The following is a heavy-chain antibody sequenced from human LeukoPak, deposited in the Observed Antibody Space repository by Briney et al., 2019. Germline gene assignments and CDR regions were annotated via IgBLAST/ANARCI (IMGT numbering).Heavy chain of an antibody. CDR2: MYTGGTT. Sequence: GGSLRLSCAASGFTVSGTHMSWVRQAPGKGLEWVSAMYTGGTTYYADSVKGRFTISRDNSKNTLYLQMNSPRAEDTAIYYCVKGGLEMVTDPAGFFDYWGQGILVTVSS. CDR3: VKGGLEMVTDPAGFFDY. J-gene: IGHJ4*02. CDR1: GFTVSGTH. D-gene: IGHD5-24*01. V-gene: IGHV3-53*01.